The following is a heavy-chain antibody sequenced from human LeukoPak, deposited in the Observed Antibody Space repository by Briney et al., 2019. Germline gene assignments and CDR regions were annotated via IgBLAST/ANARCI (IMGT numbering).Heavy chain of an antibody. V-gene: IGHV4-31*03. D-gene: IGHD3-10*01. J-gene: IGHJ4*02. CDR1: GGSISRGGYY. CDR3: ASATMVRGVVD. Sequence: SETLSLTCTVSGGSISRGGYYWSWIRQHPGKGLEWIGYIYYSGSTYYNPSLKSRVTISVDTSKNQFSLKLSSVTAADTAVYYCASATMVRGVVDWGQGTLVTVSS. CDR2: IYYSGST.